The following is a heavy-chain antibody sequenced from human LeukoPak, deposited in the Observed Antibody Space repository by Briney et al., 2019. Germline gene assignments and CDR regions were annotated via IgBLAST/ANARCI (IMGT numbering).Heavy chain of an antibody. V-gene: IGHV1-8*01. J-gene: IGHJ3*02. CDR2: MNPNSGNT. Sequence: GASVKVSCKASRYTFTSYDINWVRQATGQGLEWMGWMNPNSGNTGYAQKFQGRVTMTRNTSISTAYMELSSLRSEDTAVYYCARDYNYDSSAHDDALAIWGPGTMVTVS. CDR1: RYTFTSYD. CDR3: ARDYNYDSSAHDDALAI. D-gene: IGHD3-22*01.